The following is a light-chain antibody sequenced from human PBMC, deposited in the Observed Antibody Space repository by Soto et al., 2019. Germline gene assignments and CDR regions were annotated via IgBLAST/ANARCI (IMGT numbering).Light chain of an antibody. J-gene: IGLJ7*01. CDR3: QTWGTGSAIVV. CDR1: SGHSNYA. V-gene: IGLV4-69*01. CDR2: VNSGGSH. Sequence: QLVLTQSPSASASLGASVKLTCTLSSGHSNYAIAWHQQQPEKGPRYLMKVNSGGSHIKGDGIPDRFSGSSSGAERYLFISSLQSEDEADYYCQTWGTGSAIVVFGGGTQLDRP.